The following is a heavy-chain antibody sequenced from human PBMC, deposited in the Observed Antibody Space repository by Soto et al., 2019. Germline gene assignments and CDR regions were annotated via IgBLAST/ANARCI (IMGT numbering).Heavy chain of an antibody. J-gene: IGHJ5*02. Sequence: QITLKESGPTLVKPTQTLTLTCTFSGFSLTTSGVGVGWIRQPPGKALEWLGLIYWDDEERYSPSLKSRLNTTKDTSKIQVVLTITNIDPADTATCCDAHSTTTLRWRFDPWGQGTLVTVSS. V-gene: IGHV2-5*02. D-gene: IGHD4-17*01. CDR1: GFSLTTSGVG. CDR2: IYWDDEE. CDR3: AHSTTTLRWRFDP.